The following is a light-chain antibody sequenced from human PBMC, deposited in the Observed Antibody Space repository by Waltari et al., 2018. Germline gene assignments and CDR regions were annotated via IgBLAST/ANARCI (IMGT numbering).Light chain of an antibody. CDR1: DSTTDPFG. V-gene: IGLV1-40*01. Sequence: QSVLTQAPSVSGAPGQRVTISCTGGDSTTDPFGVIWYQHLPGRVPKLIIYENTNRPSGVPDRFSGSKSGTSASLAIDGLQPEDEGDYYCQSYDNSLRGSVLFGGGTKVTV. CDR3: QSYDNSLRGSVL. CDR2: ENT. J-gene: IGLJ3*02.